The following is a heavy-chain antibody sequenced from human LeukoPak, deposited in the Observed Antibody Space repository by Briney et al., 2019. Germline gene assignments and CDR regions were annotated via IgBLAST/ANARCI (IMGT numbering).Heavy chain of an antibody. CDR3: ARDSEPDFWSGYYCLDY. V-gene: IGHV3-21*01. CDR2: ISSSSSYI. D-gene: IGHD3-3*01. J-gene: IGHJ4*02. Sequence: GGSLRLSCAASGFTFSSYSMNWVRQAPGKGLEWVSSISSSSSYIYYADSVKGRFTISRDNAKNSLYLQMNSLRAEDAAVYYCARDSEPDFWSGYYCLDYWGQGTLVTVSS. CDR1: GFTFSSYS.